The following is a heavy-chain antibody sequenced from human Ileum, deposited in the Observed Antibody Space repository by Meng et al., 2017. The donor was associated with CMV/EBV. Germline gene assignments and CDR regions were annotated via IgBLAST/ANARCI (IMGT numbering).Heavy chain of an antibody. J-gene: IGHJ4*02. CDR3: ARGSGGTTGFDS. D-gene: IGHD1-1*01. CDR1: GGYISNGDYY. CDR2: IYRSGTT. Sequence: CTVSGGYISNGDYYWSWIRQVPGKGLEWIGYIYRSGTTYHNPSLKSRLAISIDASENQFSLSLTSVNAADTAVYYCARGSGGTTGFDSWGRGTLVTVSS. V-gene: IGHV4-31*03.